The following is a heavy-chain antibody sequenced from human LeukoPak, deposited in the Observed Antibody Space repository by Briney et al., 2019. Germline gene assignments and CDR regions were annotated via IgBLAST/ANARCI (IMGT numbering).Heavy chain of an antibody. CDR1: GGTFSSYT. Sequence: SVKVSCKASGGTFSSYTISWVRQAPGQGLEWMGRIIPILGIANYAQKFQGRVTITADKSTSTAYMELSSLRSEDTAVYYCARDYGSHLAFDIWGQGTMVTVSS. V-gene: IGHV1-69*04. J-gene: IGHJ3*02. CDR2: IIPILGIA. CDR3: ARDYGSHLAFDI. D-gene: IGHD1-26*01.